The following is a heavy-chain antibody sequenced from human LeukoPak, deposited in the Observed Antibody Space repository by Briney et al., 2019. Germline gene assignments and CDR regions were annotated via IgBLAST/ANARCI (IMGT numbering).Heavy chain of an antibody. V-gene: IGHV1-2*02. J-gene: IGHJ5*02. CDR2: INPNSGGI. CDR1: GYTFTGYY. CDR3: AREGEYYDFWSGPPPYNWFDP. Sequence: ASVKVSCKASGYTFTGYYMHWVRQAPGQGLEWMGWINPNSGGINYAQKFQGRVTMTRDTSISTAYMELSRLRSDDTAVYYCAREGEYYDFWSGPPPYNWFDPWGQGTLVTVSS. D-gene: IGHD3-3*01.